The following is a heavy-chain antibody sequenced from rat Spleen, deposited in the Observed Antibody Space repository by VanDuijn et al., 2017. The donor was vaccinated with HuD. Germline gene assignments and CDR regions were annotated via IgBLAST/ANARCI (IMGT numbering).Heavy chain of an antibody. Sequence: EVQLVESGGGLVQPGRSLKLSCVASGFTFNNYWMTWIRQAPGKGLEWVASITNTGRRTYYRDSVKGRFTISRDNAKNTLYLQMDSLRSEDTATYYCARGGDVYYGLGGYFDFWGPGTMVTVSS. J-gene: IGHJ1*01. CDR1: GFTFNNYW. CDR3: ARGGDVYYGLGGYFDF. D-gene: IGHD1-6*01. CDR2: ITNTGRRT. V-gene: IGHV5-31*01.